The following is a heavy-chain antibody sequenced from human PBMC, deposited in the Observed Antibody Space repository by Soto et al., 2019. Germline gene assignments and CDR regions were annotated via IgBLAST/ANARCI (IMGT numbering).Heavy chain of an antibody. Sequence: NPSETLSLTCTVSGGSISSGGYYWSWIRQHPGKGLEWIGYIYYSGSTYYNPSLKSRVTISVDTSKNQFSLKLSSVTAADTAVYYCARAPYSSGWYSYYYYGMDVWGQGTTVTVSS. V-gene: IGHV4-31*03. CDR2: IYYSGST. D-gene: IGHD6-19*01. J-gene: IGHJ6*02. CDR3: ARAPYSSGWYSYYYYGMDV. CDR1: GGSISSGGYY.